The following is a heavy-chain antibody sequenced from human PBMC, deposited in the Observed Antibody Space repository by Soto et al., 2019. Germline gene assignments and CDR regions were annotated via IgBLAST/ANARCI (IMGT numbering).Heavy chain of an antibody. CDR1: GFTFSDHY. CDR2: TRNIANSYTT. Sequence: GGSLRLSCAASGFTFSDHYMDWVRQAPGKGLEWVGRTRNIANSYTTEYAASVKGRFTVSRDDSKNSLYLQMNSLKTEDTAVYYCAGRGGTHRDFDAWGEG. CDR3: AGRGGTHRDFDA. D-gene: IGHD2-15*01. J-gene: IGHJ6*01. V-gene: IGHV3-72*01.